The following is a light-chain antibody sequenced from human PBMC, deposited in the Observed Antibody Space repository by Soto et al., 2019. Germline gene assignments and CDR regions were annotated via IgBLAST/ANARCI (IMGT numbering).Light chain of an antibody. V-gene: IGKV1-5*03. CDR3: QQYDRSPRT. J-gene: IGKJ1*01. CDR2: KAS. Sequence: DIQMTQSPSTLSASVGDRVTITCRASQSISSWLAWYQQKPGKAPKLLIYKASSLESGVPSRFSGSGSGTEFTLTISSLQHDDFEVYYCQQYDRSPRTLGQGTKVDIK. CDR1: QSISSW.